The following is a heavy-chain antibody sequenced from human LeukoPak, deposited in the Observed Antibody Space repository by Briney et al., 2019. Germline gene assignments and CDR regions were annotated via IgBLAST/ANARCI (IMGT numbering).Heavy chain of an antibody. J-gene: IGHJ5*02. CDR1: GGSISSYY. Sequence: SETLSLTCTVSGGSISSYYWSWIRQPPGKGLEWIGYIYYSGSTNYNPSLKSRVTISVDTSKNQFSLKLSSVTAADTAVYYCASWGSSYYYDSSGVNWFDPWGQGTLVTVSS. CDR2: IYYSGST. D-gene: IGHD3-22*01. V-gene: IGHV4-59*01. CDR3: ASWGSSYYYDSSGVNWFDP.